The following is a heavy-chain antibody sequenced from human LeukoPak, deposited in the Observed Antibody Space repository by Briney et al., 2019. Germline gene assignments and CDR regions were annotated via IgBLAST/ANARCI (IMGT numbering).Heavy chain of an antibody. CDR2: MSGSGRNI. J-gene: IGHJ4*02. Sequence: GGSLRLSCAASGFTFSTYEMDWVRQAPGKGREWVSYMSGSGRNIFHADSVKGRFTISRDNAKNSLYLQMNNLRVEDTGVYYCARDSGSRTFFDKWGQGTLVTVSS. CDR1: GFTFSTYE. V-gene: IGHV3-48*03. CDR3: ARDSGSRTFFDK. D-gene: IGHD1-14*01.